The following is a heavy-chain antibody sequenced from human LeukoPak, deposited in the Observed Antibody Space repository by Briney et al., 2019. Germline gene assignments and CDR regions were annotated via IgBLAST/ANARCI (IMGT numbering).Heavy chain of an antibody. D-gene: IGHD3-22*01. Sequence: ASVKVSCKASGYTFTGYYMHWVRQAPGQGLEWMGWINPNSGGTNYAQKFQGRITMTRNTSISTAYMEPSSLRSEDTAVYYCARAGAYYYDSSGYSQDNWGQGTLVTVSS. CDR3: ARAGAYYYDSSGYSQDN. CDR2: INPNSGGT. CDR1: GYTFTGYY. V-gene: IGHV1-2*02. J-gene: IGHJ4*02.